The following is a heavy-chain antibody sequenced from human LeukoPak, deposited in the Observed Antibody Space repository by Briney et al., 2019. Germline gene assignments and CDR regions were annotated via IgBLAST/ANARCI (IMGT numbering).Heavy chain of an antibody. J-gene: IGHJ4*02. D-gene: IGHD2-8*01. CDR2: INTNTGSP. V-gene: IGHV7-4-1*02. CDR3: AREGPNGLPPRDY. CDR1: GYTFTNYA. Sequence: ASVKVSCKASGYTFTNYAMNWVRQAPGQGLEWMGWINTNTGSPTYAQGFTGRFVFSLDTSVSTAYPQINSLKPEDTAVYYCAREGPNGLPPRDYWGQGTLVTVSS.